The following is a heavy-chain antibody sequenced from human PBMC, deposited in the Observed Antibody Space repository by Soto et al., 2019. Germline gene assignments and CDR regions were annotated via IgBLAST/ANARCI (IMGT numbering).Heavy chain of an antibody. CDR1: GGAISSYY. CDR3: ARVRVYYDMLTCYYRTTYSGMDF. Sequence: PSKTVSLTCTVSGGAISSYYWSWIRQPPGKGLEWIGYIYYSGSTNYNPSLKSRVTISVDTSKNQFSLKLSSVTAADTAVYYCARVRVYYDMLTCYYRTTYSGMDFCAKRTKVTV. CDR2: IYYSGST. D-gene: IGHD3-9*01. V-gene: IGHV4-59*01. J-gene: IGHJ6*04.